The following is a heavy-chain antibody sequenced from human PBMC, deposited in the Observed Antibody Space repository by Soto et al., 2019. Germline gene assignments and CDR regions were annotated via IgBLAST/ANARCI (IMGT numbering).Heavy chain of an antibody. CDR2: IYYTGST. V-gene: IGHV4-39*01. D-gene: IGHD3-10*01. J-gene: IGHJ5*02. Sequence: LSLTCTVSGVSITSGTYYWGWIRQPPGKGLEWIGTIYYTGSTYYDPSLKSRVTISVDTSKNQFSLKLTSVTAADTAVYYCALSSGKLLWFGEPFSGSGFDTWGQGTLVTVSS. CDR3: ALSSGKLLWFGEPFSGSGFDT. CDR1: GVSITSGTYY.